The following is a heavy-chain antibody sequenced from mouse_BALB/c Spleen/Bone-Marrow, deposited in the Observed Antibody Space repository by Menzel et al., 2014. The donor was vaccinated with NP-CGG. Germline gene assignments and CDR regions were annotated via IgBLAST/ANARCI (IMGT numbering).Heavy chain of an antibody. Sequence: LKQSGSELVRPGASVKLSCKASGYTLTSYWMHWVKQRPGQGPEWIGNIYPGSGSTNYDEKFKSKATLTVDTSSSTAYMQLSSLTSEDSAVYYCTRSPITTVVAETMDYWGQGTSVIVSS. J-gene: IGHJ4*01. CDR2: IYPGSGST. D-gene: IGHD1-1*01. CDR3: TRSPITTVVAETMDY. V-gene: IGHV1S22*01. CDR1: GYTLTSYW.